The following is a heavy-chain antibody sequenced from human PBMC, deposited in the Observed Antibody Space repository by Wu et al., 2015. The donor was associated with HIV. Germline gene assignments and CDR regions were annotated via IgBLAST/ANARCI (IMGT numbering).Heavy chain of an antibody. CDR1: GGTFSSYA. CDR2: IIPIFGTA. Sequence: QVQLVQSGAEVKKPGSSVKVSCKASGGTFSSYAISWVRQAPGQGLEWMGRIIPIFGTANYAQKFQGRVTITADESTSTAYMELSSLRSEDTAVYYCARAGVSAVAGNQSPLWYYYYGMDVWGQGTTVTVSS. J-gene: IGHJ6*02. D-gene: IGHD6-19*01. V-gene: IGHV1-69*13. CDR3: ARAGVSAVAGNQSPLWYYYYGMDV.